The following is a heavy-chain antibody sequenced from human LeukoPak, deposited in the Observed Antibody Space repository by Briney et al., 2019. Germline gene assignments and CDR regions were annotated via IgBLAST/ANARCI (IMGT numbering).Heavy chain of an antibody. CDR1: GGSISGYH. J-gene: IGHJ6*03. V-gene: IGHV4-59*01. D-gene: IGHD2-2*01. Sequence: PSETLSLTCNVSGGSISGYHWSWIRQPPGKGLEWLGYIYYSGSSNYNPSLKSRVTMSADTSKNQFSLKLSSVTAADTAVYYCARDRGVPAAIHYYYMDVWGKGTTVTVSS. CDR3: ARDRGVPAAIHYYYMDV. CDR2: IYYSGSS.